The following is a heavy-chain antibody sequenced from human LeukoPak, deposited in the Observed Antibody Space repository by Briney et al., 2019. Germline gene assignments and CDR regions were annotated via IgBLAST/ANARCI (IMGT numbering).Heavy chain of an antibody. CDR1: GFTFSSYA. D-gene: IGHD3-22*01. V-gene: IGHV3-23*01. CDR3: AKCAPPYYYDSSGYSAPFDY. J-gene: IGHJ4*02. Sequence: GGSLRLSCAASGFTFSSYAMSWVRQAPGKGLEWVSAISGSGGSTYYADSVKGRFTISRDNSKNTPYLQMNSLRAEDTAVYYCAKCAPPYYYDSSGYSAPFDYWGQGTLVTVSS. CDR2: ISGSGGST.